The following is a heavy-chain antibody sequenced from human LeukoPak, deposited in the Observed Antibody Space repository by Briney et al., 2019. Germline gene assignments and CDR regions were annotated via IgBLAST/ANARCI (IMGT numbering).Heavy chain of an antibody. V-gene: IGHV1-8*01. CDR1: GYTFTSYD. CDR2: MNPNSGNT. Sequence: ASVKVSCKASGYTFTSYDINWVRQATGQGLEWMGWMNPNSGNTGYAQKFQGRVTMTRNTSISTVYMELSSLRSEDTAVYYCASSSSGGGEFDYWGQGTLVTVSS. J-gene: IGHJ4*02. D-gene: IGHD3-16*01. CDR3: ASSSSGGGEFDY.